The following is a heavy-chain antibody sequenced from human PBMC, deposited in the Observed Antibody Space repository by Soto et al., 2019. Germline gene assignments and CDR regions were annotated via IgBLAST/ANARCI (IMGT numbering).Heavy chain of an antibody. D-gene: IGHD3-10*01. V-gene: IGHV4-4*07. Sequence: QVQLQESGPGLVKPSETLSLTCTVSGGSINSYYWSWIRQPAGKGLEWIGRIYSGGSTNYNPSLKSRVTMSVDTSKNPFSLKVTSVAAADTAVYYCARGPGGFGDFSLDYWGQGTLVTVAP. CDR1: GGSINSYY. J-gene: IGHJ4*02. CDR2: IYSGGST. CDR3: ARGPGGFGDFSLDY.